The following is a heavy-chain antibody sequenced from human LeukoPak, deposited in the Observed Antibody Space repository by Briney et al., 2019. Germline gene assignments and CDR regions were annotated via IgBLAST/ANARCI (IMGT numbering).Heavy chain of an antibody. CDR1: GGSISSYY. V-gene: IGHV4-59*12. CDR2: VYYSGST. D-gene: IGHD5-12*01. Sequence: SETLSLTCNVSGGSISSYYWSRIRQPPGKGLEWIGNVYYSGSTNYNPSLKSRVTISVDMSKNQFSLKLSSVTAADTAVYYCARCPRRLVATWQPLEYWSQGNLVTVSS. J-gene: IGHJ4*02. CDR3: ARCPRRLVATWQPLEY.